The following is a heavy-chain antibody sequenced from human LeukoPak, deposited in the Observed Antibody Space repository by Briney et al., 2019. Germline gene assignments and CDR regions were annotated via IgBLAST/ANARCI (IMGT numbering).Heavy chain of an antibody. CDR2: MRRDGNEI. CDR1: GFTFSTYW. J-gene: IGHJ4*02. D-gene: IGHD3-3*01. V-gene: IGHV3-7*01. CDR3: ARDRAWNYFDY. Sequence: GGSLRLSCSASGFTFSTYWMSRVRQAPGKGLEWVANMRRDGNEIYYLDSVRGRFTISRDNSKNTLYLQMDSLRAEDTAVYYCARDRAWNYFDYWGQGTLVTVSS.